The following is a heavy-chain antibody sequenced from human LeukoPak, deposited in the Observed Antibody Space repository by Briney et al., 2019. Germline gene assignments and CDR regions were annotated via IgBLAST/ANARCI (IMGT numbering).Heavy chain of an antibody. D-gene: IGHD2-15*01. CDR1: GFTFSSHA. CDR2: IRGSAGST. Sequence: SGGSLRLSCAASGFTFSSHAMSWVRQAPGKGLEWVSAIRGSAGSTYYADSVKGRCTISRDNSKNTLYLQMNSLRAEDTAVYYCAKGGDIVVVVAAAYFDYWGQGTLVTVSS. CDR3: AKGGDIVVVVAAAYFDY. V-gene: IGHV3-23*01. J-gene: IGHJ4*02.